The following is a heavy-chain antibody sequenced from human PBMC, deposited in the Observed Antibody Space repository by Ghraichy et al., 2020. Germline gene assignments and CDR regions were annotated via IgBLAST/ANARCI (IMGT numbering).Heavy chain of an antibody. J-gene: IGHJ4*02. CDR1: GFTFSSYA. Sequence: LSLTCAASGFTFSSYAMSWVRQAPGKGLEWVSAISGSGGSTYYADSVKGRFTISRDNSKNTLYLQMNSLRAEDTAVYYCAKIQAVYYFDYWGQGTLVTVSS. CDR2: ISGSGGST. V-gene: IGHV3-23*01. CDR3: AKIQAVYYFDY. D-gene: IGHD2-15*01.